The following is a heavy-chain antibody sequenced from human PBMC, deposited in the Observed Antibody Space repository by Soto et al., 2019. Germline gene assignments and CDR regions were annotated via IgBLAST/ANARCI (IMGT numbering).Heavy chain of an antibody. CDR2: ISSSSSYI. Sequence: EVQLVESGGGLVKPGGSLRLSCAASGFTFSSYSMNWVRQAPGKGLEWVSSISSSSSYIYYADSVKGRFTISRDNAKNSLYLQMNSLRAEDTAVYYCARDPGYDFWSGYRRNYYGMDVWGQGTTVTVSS. V-gene: IGHV3-21*01. D-gene: IGHD3-3*01. J-gene: IGHJ6*02. CDR1: GFTFSSYS. CDR3: ARDPGYDFWSGYRRNYYGMDV.